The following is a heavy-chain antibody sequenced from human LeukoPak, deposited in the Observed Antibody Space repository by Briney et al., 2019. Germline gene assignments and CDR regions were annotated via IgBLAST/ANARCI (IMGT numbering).Heavy chain of an antibody. CDR3: ARAEYYYGSGTTLGVD. J-gene: IGHJ4*02. Sequence: GGSLRLSSAASGFTFCGHFMSWGRQAPGKGLEWGANINQDGSVKYYVESVKGRFTISRDNARDSLYLQMNSLRAEDTAVYYCARAEYYYGSGTTLGVDWGQGTLVTVSS. CDR1: GFTFCGHF. D-gene: IGHD3-10*01. V-gene: IGHV3-7*01. CDR2: INQDGSVK.